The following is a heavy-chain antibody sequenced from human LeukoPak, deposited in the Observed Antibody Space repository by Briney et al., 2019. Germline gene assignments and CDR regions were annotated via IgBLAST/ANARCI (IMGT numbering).Heavy chain of an antibody. D-gene: IGHD3-10*01. J-gene: IGHJ4*02. V-gene: IGHV4-39*01. CDR3: GKQFIPDYGSASSFEY. CDR2: IYYSGST. CDR1: GGSFSSSRFY. Sequence: SETLSLTCTVSGGSFSSSRFYWGWIRQPPGKGLEWVGTIYYSGSTYYNPPLKGRVTISVDTSKIQFSLKVRSVTAADTAVYYCGKQFIPDYGSASSFEYWGQGILVNVSS.